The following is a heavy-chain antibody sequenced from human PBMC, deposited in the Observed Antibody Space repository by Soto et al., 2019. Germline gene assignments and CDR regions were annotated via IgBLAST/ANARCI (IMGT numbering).Heavy chain of an antibody. CDR2: ISYDGSNK. J-gene: IGHJ3*02. CDR1: GFTFSDYV. CDR3: AKDLGSGSYLFDAFDI. Sequence: GGSLRLSCAASGFTFSDYVMHWVRQAPGKGLEWVAVISYDGSNKYYADSVKGRFTISRDNSKNALYLQMNSLRAEDTAVYYCAKDLGSGSYLFDAFDIWGQGTMVTVSS. V-gene: IGHV3-30*18. D-gene: IGHD1-26*01.